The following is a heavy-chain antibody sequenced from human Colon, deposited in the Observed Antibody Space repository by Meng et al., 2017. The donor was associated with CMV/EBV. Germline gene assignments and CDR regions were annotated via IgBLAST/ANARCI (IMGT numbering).Heavy chain of an antibody. CDR3: ARDKGTGAFDY. D-gene: IGHD3/OR15-3a*01. V-gene: IGHV3-30*04. CDR2: ISYDGNKK. Sequence: GESLKISCPASGFTFSSYAMHWVRQAPGKGLEWVASISYDGNKKKYADSVTGRFTISRDTPKDTLYLEVKSLKTDDTAIYYCARDKGTGAFDYWGQGSLVTVSS. J-gene: IGHJ4*02. CDR1: GFTFSSYA.